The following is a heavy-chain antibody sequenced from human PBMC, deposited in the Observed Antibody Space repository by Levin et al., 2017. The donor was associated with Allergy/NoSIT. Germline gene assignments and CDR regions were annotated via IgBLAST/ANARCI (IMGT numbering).Heavy chain of an antibody. V-gene: IGHV3-30*18. CDR2: ISDDGSNK. D-gene: IGHD2-15*01. J-gene: IGHJ4*02. CDR3: AKPIGYCTGGSCYSFDY. CDR1: GFTFSSYG. Sequence: GGSLRLSCAASGFTFSSYGMHWVRQAPGKGLEWVAVISDDGSNKYYVDSVKGRFTISRDNSKNTLYLQMNSLRAADTAVYYCAKPIGYCTGGSCYSFDYWGQGPLVTVSS.